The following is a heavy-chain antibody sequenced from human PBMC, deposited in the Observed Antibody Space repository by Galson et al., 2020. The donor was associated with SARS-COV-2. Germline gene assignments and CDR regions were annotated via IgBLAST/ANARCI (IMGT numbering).Heavy chain of an antibody. CDR3: ARASYSGYGYDAFDI. D-gene: IGHD5-12*01. CDR1: GFTFSSYS. CDR2: ISSSSSYI. J-gene: IGHJ3*02. Sequence: GESLKISCAASGFTFSSYSMNWVRQAPGKGLEWVSSISSSSSYIYYADSVKGRFTISRDNAKNSLYLQMNSLRAEDTAVFYCARASYSGYGYDAFDIWGQGTMVTVSS. V-gene: IGHV3-21*01.